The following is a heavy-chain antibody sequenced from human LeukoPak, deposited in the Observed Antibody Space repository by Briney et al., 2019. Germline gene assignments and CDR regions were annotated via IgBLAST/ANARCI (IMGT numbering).Heavy chain of an antibody. D-gene: IGHD2-2*01. CDR3: AREPPFGPAAISFDY. V-gene: IGHV3-7*03. J-gene: IGHJ4*02. CDR2: TTQVGSEK. Sequence: GRSLTPSCAASGFTSSSYWMSWVRHAPEKRLEWVANTTQVGSEKYNVDSVRGRFTISRDNAKNSLYLQMNSLRAEDTAVYYCAREPPFGPAAISFDYWGQGTLVTVSS. CDR1: GFTSSSYW.